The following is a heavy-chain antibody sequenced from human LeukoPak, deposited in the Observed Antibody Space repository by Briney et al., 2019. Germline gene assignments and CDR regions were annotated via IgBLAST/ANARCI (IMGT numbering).Heavy chain of an antibody. Sequence: GGSLRLSCAASGFTFSDYYMNWIRQAPGRGLERLSYISNTGSAMYYADSVEGRFTISRDNAKNSLYLQMNSLTAEDTAIYYCASDSSGYFGPWGQGTLVTVSS. CDR1: GFTFSDYY. CDR3: ASDSSGYFGP. J-gene: IGHJ5*02. V-gene: IGHV3-11*01. D-gene: IGHD3-22*01. CDR2: ISNTGSAM.